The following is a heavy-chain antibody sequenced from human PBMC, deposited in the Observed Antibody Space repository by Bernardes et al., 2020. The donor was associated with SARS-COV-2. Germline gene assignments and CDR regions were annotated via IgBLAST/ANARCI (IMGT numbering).Heavy chain of an antibody. CDR2: ISGSGGST. CDR3: AKREYYDFWSGPIDY. J-gene: IGHJ4*02. V-gene: IGHV3-23*01. Sequence: GGSLIRSCAASGFTFSSYAMNWVRQAPGKGLEWVSAISGSGGSTYYADSVRGRFTISRDNSKNTLYLQMNSLRAEDTAIYYCAKREYYDFWSGPIDYWGQGTLVTVSS. CDR1: GFTFSSYA. D-gene: IGHD3-3*01.